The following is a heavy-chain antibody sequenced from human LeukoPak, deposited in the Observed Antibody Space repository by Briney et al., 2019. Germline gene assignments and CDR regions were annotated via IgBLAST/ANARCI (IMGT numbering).Heavy chain of an antibody. CDR2: ISSSSTYI. D-gene: IGHD2-2*01. CDR1: GFTFSSYS. CDR3: ARANCSSTSCYIAIDF. J-gene: IGHJ4*02. Sequence: PGGSLRLSCAASGFTFSSYSMNWVRQAPGKGLEWVSSISSSSTYIYYAGSVKGRFTISRDNAKNSLFLQMNSLRAEDTAVHYCARANCSSTSCYIAIDFWGQGTLVTVSS. V-gene: IGHV3-21*01.